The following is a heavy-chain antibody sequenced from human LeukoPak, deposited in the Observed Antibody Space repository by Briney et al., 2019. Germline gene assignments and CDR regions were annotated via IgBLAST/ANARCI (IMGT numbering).Heavy chain of an antibody. Sequence: ASVKVSCKASGYTFTSYGISGVRQAPGQGLEWMGWISAYNGNTNYAQKLQGRVTMTTDTSTSTAYMELRSLRSDDTAVYYCARGRDDFWSGYYHFDYWGQGTLVTVSS. CDR1: GYTFTSYG. CDR2: ISAYNGNT. V-gene: IGHV1-18*01. D-gene: IGHD3-3*01. J-gene: IGHJ4*02. CDR3: ARGRDDFWSGYYHFDY.